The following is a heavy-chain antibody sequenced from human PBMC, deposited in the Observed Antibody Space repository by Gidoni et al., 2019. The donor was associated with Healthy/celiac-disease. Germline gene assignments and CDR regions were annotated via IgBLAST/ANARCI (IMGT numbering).Heavy chain of an antibody. CDR3: ARDRGSGWYILYWFDP. CDR1: GFTFRSYA. V-gene: IGHV3-30-3*01. CDR2: ISYDGSNK. D-gene: IGHD6-19*01. J-gene: IGHJ5*02. Sequence: QVQLVESGGGVVQPGRSLRLSCAASGFTFRSYAMPWVRQAPGKGLEWVAVISYDGSNKYYADSVKGRFTISRDNSKNTLYLQMNSLRAEDTAVYYCARDRGSGWYILYWFDPWGQGTLVTVSS.